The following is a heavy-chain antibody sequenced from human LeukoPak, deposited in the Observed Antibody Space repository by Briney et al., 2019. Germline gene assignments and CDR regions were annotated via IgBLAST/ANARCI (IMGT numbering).Heavy chain of an antibody. CDR1: GFTFSSYS. J-gene: IGHJ5*02. Sequence: GGSLRLSCVVSGFTFSSYSMTWVRQAPGKGLEWVSYISGSSSTIYYADSVKGRFTISRDNAKNSLYLQMNSLRVEDTAVYYCARDLISVAGFDPWGQGTLVTASS. CDR2: ISGSSSTI. D-gene: IGHD6-19*01. CDR3: ARDLISVAGFDP. V-gene: IGHV3-48*01.